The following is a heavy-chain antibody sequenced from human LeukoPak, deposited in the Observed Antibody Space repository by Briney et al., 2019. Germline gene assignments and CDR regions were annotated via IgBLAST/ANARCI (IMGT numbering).Heavy chain of an antibody. CDR1: GGSISSSSYY. Sequence: PSETLSLTCTVSGGSISSSSYYWGWIRQPPGKGLEWIGSIYYSGSTYYNPSLKSRVTISVDTSKNQFSLKLSSVTAADTAVYYCARGRRKSSWFDPWGQGTLVTVSS. CDR3: ARGRRKSSWFDP. V-gene: IGHV4-39*01. J-gene: IGHJ5*02. D-gene: IGHD1-14*01. CDR2: IYYSGST.